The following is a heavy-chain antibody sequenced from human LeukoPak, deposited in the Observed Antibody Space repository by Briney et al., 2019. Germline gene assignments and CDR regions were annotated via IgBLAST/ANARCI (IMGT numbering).Heavy chain of an antibody. Sequence: GGSLRLSCVASGFTFSSYAMSWVRQAPGKGLEWVSAISGSGGSTYYADSVKGRFTISRDNSKNTLYLQMNSLRAEDTAVYYCAKRLGMADAFDIWGQGTMVTVSS. CDR2: ISGSGGST. V-gene: IGHV3-23*01. D-gene: IGHD6-13*01. CDR1: GFTFSSYA. CDR3: AKRLGMADAFDI. J-gene: IGHJ3*02.